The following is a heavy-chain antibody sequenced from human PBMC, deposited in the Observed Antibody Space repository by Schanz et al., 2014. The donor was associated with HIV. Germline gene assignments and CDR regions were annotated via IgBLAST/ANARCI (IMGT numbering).Heavy chain of an antibody. CDR1: GFSFDTFG. Sequence: VQMLESGGGSVQPGGSLRLSCAASGFSFDTFGIHWVRQAPGKGLEWLAVISYDGRNKKFANSVKGRFMISRDNSKNTLYLQMNSLRAEDTAVYYCVRGLLFQGFFDSWGQGALVTVSS. J-gene: IGHJ4*02. CDR2: ISYDGRNK. V-gene: IGHV3-30*03. D-gene: IGHD3-10*01. CDR3: VRGLLFQGFFDS.